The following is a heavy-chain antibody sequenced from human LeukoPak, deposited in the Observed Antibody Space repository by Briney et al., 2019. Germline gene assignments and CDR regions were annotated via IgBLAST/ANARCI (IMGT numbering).Heavy chain of an antibody. CDR3: AKDLHYNDGRWEFDP. D-gene: IGHD5-24*01. V-gene: IGHV3-23*01. CDR2: VVGGGTT. CDR1: GFTFSTFA. Sequence: PGGSLRLSCAAPGFTFSTFAMTWVRQAPGKGLEWVSGVVGGGTTYYADSVKGRFTLSKDNSKKTVYLQMNSLRVEDTAIYYCAKDLHYNDGRWEFDPWGQGTLVTVS. J-gene: IGHJ5*02.